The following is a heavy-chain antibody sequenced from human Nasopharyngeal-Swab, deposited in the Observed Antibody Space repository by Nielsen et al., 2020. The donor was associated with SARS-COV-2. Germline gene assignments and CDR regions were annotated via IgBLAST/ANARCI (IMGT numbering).Heavy chain of an antibody. V-gene: IGHV1-58*01. D-gene: IGHD4-11*01. Sequence: SVKVSCKASGFTFTSSAVQWVRQARGQRLEWIGWIVVGSGNTNYAQKFQERVTITRDMSTSTAYMELSSLRAEDTAVYYCARDHLMTVTIPYYYYGMDVWGQGTTVTVSS. CDR2: IVVGSGNT. CDR1: GFTFTSSA. CDR3: ARDHLMTVTIPYYYYGMDV. J-gene: IGHJ6*02.